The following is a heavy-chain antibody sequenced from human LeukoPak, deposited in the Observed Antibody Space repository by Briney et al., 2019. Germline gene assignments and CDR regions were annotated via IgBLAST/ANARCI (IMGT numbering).Heavy chain of an antibody. CDR3: ARADHDYYDSSGYLGY. D-gene: IGHD3-22*01. CDR1: GGSISSGSYY. Sequence: RASQTLPLTCTVSGGSISSGSYYWSWIRQPAGKGLEWIGRIYTSGSTKYNTSLKSRVTISVDTSKNQFSLKLSSVTAADTAVYYCARADHDYYDSSGYLGYWGQGTLVTVSS. J-gene: IGHJ4*02. V-gene: IGHV4-61*02. CDR2: IYTSGST.